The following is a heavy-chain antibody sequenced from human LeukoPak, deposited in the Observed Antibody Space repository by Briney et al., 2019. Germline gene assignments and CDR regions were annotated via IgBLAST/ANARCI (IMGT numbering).Heavy chain of an antibody. J-gene: IGHJ4*02. Sequence: GGSLRLSCAASGFDFGAYEMNWIRQAPGKGLEWVAYFAGSDTTKYYADSVRGRFTISRDNAKKSLYLQMNSLRAEDTALYYCTTLGYHLDSWGQGTLVTVSS. CDR1: GFDFGAYE. CDR2: FAGSDTTK. V-gene: IGHV3-48*03. D-gene: IGHD3-22*01. CDR3: TTLGYHLDS.